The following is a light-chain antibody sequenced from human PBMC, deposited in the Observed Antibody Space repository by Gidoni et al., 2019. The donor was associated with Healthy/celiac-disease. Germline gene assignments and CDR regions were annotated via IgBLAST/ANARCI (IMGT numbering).Light chain of an antibody. CDR2: QDS. V-gene: IGLV3-1*01. CDR3: QAWDSSRV. Sequence: SYALPHPPSVSVSPGQTASITCSGDKLGDKYACWYQQKPGQSPVLVIYQDSKRPSGIPERFSGSNSGNTATLTISGTQAMDEADYYCQAWDSSRVFGGGTKLTVL. J-gene: IGLJ2*01. CDR1: KLGDKY.